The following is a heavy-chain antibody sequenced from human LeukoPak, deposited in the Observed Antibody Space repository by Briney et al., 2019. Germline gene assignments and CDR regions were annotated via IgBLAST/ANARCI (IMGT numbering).Heavy chain of an antibody. CDR1: GFTFSSYA. D-gene: IGHD2-21*01. CDR2: ISGSGGST. Sequence: PGGSLRLSCAASGFTFSSYAMSWVRQAPGKGLEWVSAISGSGGSTYYADSVKGRFTISRDGAKNSLYLQMNSLRAEDTAVYYCARDGGGHLDYWGQGTLVTVSS. V-gene: IGHV3-23*01. CDR3: ARDGGGHLDY. J-gene: IGHJ4*02.